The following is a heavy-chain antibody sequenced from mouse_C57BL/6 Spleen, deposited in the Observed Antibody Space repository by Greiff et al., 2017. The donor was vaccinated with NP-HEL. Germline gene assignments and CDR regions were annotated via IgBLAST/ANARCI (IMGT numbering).Heavy chain of an antibody. V-gene: IGHV1-26*01. CDR2: INPNNGGT. D-gene: IGHD1-1*01. CDR1: GYTFTDYY. Sequence: EVQLQQSGPELVKPGASVKISCKASGYTFTDYYMNWVKQSHGKSLEWIGDINPNNGGTSYNQKFKGKATLTVDKSSSTAYMELRSLTSEDSAVYYCARALYYYGSRYYFDYWGQGTTLTVSS. J-gene: IGHJ2*01. CDR3: ARALYYYGSRYYFDY.